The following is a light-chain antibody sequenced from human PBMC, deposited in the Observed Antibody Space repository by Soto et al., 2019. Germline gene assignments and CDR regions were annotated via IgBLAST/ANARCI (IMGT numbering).Light chain of an antibody. Sequence: QSVLTQPASVSGSPGQSITISCTGTSSDVGGYKYVSWYQQYPGKAPKLIISEVTNRPSGVSNRFSGSKSGNTASLTISGLQAEDEADYYCSSFTSRFTFVFGTGTKLTVL. CDR2: EVT. J-gene: IGLJ1*01. CDR3: SSFTSRFTFV. CDR1: SSDVGGYKY. V-gene: IGLV2-14*01.